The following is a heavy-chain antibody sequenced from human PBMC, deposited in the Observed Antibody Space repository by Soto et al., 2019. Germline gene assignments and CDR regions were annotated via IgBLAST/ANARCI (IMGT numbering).Heavy chain of an antibody. Sequence: GGSLRLSCAASGFTFSSYSMNWVRQAPGKGLEWVSSISSSSSYIYYADSVKGRFTISRDNAKNSLYLQMNSLRAEDTAVYYCARDTGIGYSGYDYLGSAYGMDVWGQGTTVTVSS. CDR1: GFTFSSYS. CDR2: ISSSSSYI. V-gene: IGHV3-21*01. CDR3: ARDTGIGYSGYDYLGSAYGMDV. J-gene: IGHJ6*02. D-gene: IGHD5-12*01.